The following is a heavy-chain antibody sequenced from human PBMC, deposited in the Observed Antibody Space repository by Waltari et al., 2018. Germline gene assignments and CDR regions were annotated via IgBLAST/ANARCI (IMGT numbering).Heavy chain of an antibody. V-gene: IGHV1-69-2*01. D-gene: IGHD3-10*01. J-gene: IGHJ3*01. CDR2: VDPEDGET. Sequence: EVQLLQSGTELTKPGSTVKISCQGSGYSFTDYYLHWVRQAPGKGPQWMGLVDPEDGETIYAERFQGRVTITADTSTETAFMELSSLTSDDTAVYYCVTALGDRSSASRPFDVWGLGTLITVSS. CDR3: VTALGDRSSASRPFDV. CDR1: GYSFTDYY.